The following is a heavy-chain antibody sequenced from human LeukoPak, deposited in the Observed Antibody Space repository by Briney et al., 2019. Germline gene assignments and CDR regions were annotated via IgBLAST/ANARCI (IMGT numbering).Heavy chain of an antibody. V-gene: IGHV3-7*01. D-gene: IGHD1-1*01. CDR3: ARRVELYRPGPNYYYYYGMDV. J-gene: IGHJ6*02. CDR2: IKQDGSEK. Sequence: HPGGSLRLSCAASGFTFSSYWMSWVRQAPGKGLEWVANIKQDGSEKYYVDSVKGRFTISRDNAKNSLYLQMNSLRAEDTAVYYCARRVELYRPGPNYYYYYGMDVWGRGTTVTVSS. CDR1: GFTFSSYW.